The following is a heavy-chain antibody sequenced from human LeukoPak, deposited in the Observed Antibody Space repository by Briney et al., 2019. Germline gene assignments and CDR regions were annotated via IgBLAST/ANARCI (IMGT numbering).Heavy chain of an antibody. CDR3: ARVQYSGFDLTGAFDN. Sequence: GGSLRLSCAASGFTFSSYEMNWVRQAPGKGLEWVSYISNSGNTMYYADSVKGRFTISRDNAKNSLYLQMNSLRAEDTAVYYRARVQYSGFDLTGAFDNWGQGTLVTVSS. J-gene: IGHJ4*02. CDR1: GFTFSSYE. V-gene: IGHV3-48*03. CDR2: ISNSGNTM. D-gene: IGHD5-12*01.